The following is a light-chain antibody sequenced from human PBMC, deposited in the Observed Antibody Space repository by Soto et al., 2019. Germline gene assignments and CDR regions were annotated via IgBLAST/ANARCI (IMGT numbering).Light chain of an antibody. CDR3: QQYNTYSKT. CDR1: QSISSW. V-gene: IGKV1-5*01. Sequence: DIEVTQYPSTLSASVGDRVTITCRASQSISSWLAWYQQKPGKAPKLLIYDVSSLESGVPSRFSGSGSGTEFTLTISSLQPDDFATYYCQQYNTYSKTFGQGTKV. CDR2: DVS. J-gene: IGKJ1*01.